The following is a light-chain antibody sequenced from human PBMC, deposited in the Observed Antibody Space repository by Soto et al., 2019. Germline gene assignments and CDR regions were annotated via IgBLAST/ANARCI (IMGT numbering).Light chain of an antibody. J-gene: IGLJ3*02. CDR3: QSYASSLSGWL. V-gene: IGLV1-40*01. Sequence: QSVLTQPPSVSGAPGQRVTISCTGSRSNIGAGYDVHWYQQLPGTAPKLLIYGNSNRPSGVPDRFSGSKSGTSASLAITGLQAEDEADYYCQSYASSLSGWLFGGGTKLTVL. CDR2: GNS. CDR1: RSNIGAGYD.